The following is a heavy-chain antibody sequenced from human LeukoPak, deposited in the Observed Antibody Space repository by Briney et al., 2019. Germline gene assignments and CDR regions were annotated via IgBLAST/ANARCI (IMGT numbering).Heavy chain of an antibody. D-gene: IGHD6-19*01. CDR3: ARRRGWSPYYMDV. Sequence: PSGTLCLTCTVSGGSISSYYWSWIRQPPGKGLEWIGYIYYSGSTNYNPSLKSRVTIAVDTSKNQFSLKLSSVTAADTAVYYCARRRGWSPYYMDVWGKGTTVTVSS. J-gene: IGHJ6*03. V-gene: IGHV4-59*01. CDR2: IYYSGST. CDR1: GGSISSYY.